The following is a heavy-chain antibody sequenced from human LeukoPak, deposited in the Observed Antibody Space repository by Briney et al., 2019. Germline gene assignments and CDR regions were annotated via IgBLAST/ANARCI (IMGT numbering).Heavy chain of an antibody. CDR1: GGSISSSTYY. J-gene: IGHJ4*02. CDR3: ARRTTWAFDY. V-gene: IGHV4-39*01. Sequence: KASETLSLTRSVSGGSISSSTYYWGWIRQPPGKGLEWIGTIYYSGSTYYNPSLKGRLTMSVDTSKNQFSLNLSSVTAAVTAVYYCARRTTWAFDYWGQGTLVTVSS. CDR2: IYYSGST. D-gene: IGHD1-14*01.